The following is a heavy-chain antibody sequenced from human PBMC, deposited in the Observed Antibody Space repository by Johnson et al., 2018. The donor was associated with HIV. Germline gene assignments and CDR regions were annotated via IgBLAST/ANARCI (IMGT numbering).Heavy chain of an antibody. J-gene: IGHJ3*01. V-gene: IGHV3-20*04. CDR3: ARATYYYDTSGYLTRPRAFDV. Sequence: EVQLVESGGGLVKPGGSLRLSCAASGFSFSDYYMIWVRQGPGKGLEWVSGINWNGGTAGYADSVKGRFTISRDNAKNSLYLEMNSLRAEDTAIYYCARATYYYDTSGYLTRPRAFDVWGLGTMVTVSS. CDR2: INWNGGTA. CDR1: GFSFSDYY. D-gene: IGHD3-22*01.